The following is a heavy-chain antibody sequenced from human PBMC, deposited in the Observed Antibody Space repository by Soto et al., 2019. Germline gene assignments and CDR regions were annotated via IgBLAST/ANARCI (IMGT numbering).Heavy chain of an antibody. Sequence: QVQLVQSGAEVKKPGSSVKVSCKASGGTFSSYTSIWVRQAPGQGLEWMGRIIPILGIANYAQKFQGRVTITADKSTSTAYMELSSLRSEDTAVYYCARSSNYYDSSGQGGAFDIWGQGTMVTVSS. D-gene: IGHD3-22*01. J-gene: IGHJ3*02. V-gene: IGHV1-69*02. CDR3: ARSSNYYDSSGQGGAFDI. CDR1: GGTFSSYT. CDR2: IIPILGIA.